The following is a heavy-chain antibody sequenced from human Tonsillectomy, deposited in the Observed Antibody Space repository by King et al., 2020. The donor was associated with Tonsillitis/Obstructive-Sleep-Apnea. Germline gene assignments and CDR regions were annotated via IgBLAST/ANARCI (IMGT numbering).Heavy chain of an antibody. Sequence: QLQESGPGLVKPSETLSLTCTVSGGSISSSSYYWGWIRPPPGKGLEWIGSIYYSGSTYYNPSLKSRVTISVDTSKNQFSLKLSSVTAADTAVYYCARRQSSADIVVVPAAAFDYWGQGTLVTVSS. V-gene: IGHV4-39*01. CDR3: ARRQSSADIVVVPAAAFDY. J-gene: IGHJ4*02. CDR1: GGSISSSSYY. D-gene: IGHD2-2*01. CDR2: IYYSGST.